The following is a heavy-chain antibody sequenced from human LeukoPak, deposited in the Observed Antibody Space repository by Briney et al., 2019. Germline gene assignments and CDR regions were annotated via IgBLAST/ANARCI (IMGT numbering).Heavy chain of an antibody. CDR1: GFSFSSYG. J-gene: IGHJ3*02. CDR2: ITGSGGTT. Sequence: PGGSLRLSCAASGFSFSSYGMSWVRQAPGKGLEWVSAITGSGGTTYYADSVKGRFIISRDNSKNTLYLQMNSLRAEDTAVYYCAKDRRWLLWFGELSFDAFDIWGQGTMVTVSS. V-gene: IGHV3-23*01. CDR3: AKDRRWLLWFGELSFDAFDI. D-gene: IGHD3-10*01.